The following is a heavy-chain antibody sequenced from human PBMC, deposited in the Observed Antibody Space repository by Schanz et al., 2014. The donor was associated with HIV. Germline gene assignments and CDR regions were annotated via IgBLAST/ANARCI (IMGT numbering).Heavy chain of an antibody. Sequence: EVQLGESGGGWVQPGRSLRLSCAASGFTFDDYAMHWVRQVPGKGLEWVSGITWNSITIDYADSVKGRFTISRDNAKNSLYLQMNSLRPEDTALYYCAKGTFLAADGHDAFDIWGQGTMVTVSS. CDR3: AKGTFLAADGHDAFDI. CDR1: GFTFDDYA. V-gene: IGHV3-9*01. J-gene: IGHJ3*02. CDR2: ITWNSITI. D-gene: IGHD6-13*01.